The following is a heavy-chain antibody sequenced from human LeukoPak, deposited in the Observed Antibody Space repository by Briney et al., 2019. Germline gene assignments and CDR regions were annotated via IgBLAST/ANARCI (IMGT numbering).Heavy chain of an antibody. V-gene: IGHV3-11*01. CDR1: GFTFRDYY. Sequence: GGSLRLSCAASGFTFRDYYMSWIRQAPGKGLEWVSYISSSGSTIYYADSVKGRFTISRDNAKNSLYLQMNSLRAEDTAVYYCARDRRHLRGYFDLWGRGTLVTVSS. J-gene: IGHJ2*01. CDR2: ISSSGSTI. CDR3: ARDRRHLRGYFDL.